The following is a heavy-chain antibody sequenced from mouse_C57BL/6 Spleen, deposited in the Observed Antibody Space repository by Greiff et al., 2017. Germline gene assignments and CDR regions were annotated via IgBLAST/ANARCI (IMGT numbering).Heavy chain of an antibody. J-gene: IGHJ3*01. CDR3: ARSSSGPFAY. V-gene: IGHV1-64*01. Sequence: QVQLQQSGAELVKPGASVKSSCKASGYTFTSYWMHWVKQRPGQGLEWIGMIHPNSGSTNYNEKFKSKATLTVDKSSSTAYMQLSSLTSEDSAVYYCARSSSGPFAYWGQGTLVTVSA. CDR1: GYTFTSYW. CDR2: IHPNSGST. D-gene: IGHD3-2*02.